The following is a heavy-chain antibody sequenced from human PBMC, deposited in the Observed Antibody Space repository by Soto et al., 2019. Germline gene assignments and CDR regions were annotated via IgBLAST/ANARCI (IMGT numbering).Heavy chain of an antibody. J-gene: IGHJ3*02. CDR2: IDYSGSP. Sequence: PXGTLSITCTVCGGSVNTNYWTWIRQPPGRGPEWIGNIDYSGSPHYNPSLKSRVTMSIDMSKNQFSLRLNSVTAADTAVYYCARGRKDIVGPPDVFDIWGQGTMVT. CDR1: GGSVNTNY. V-gene: IGHV4-59*02. CDR3: ARGRKDIVGPPDVFDI. D-gene: IGHD2-21*01.